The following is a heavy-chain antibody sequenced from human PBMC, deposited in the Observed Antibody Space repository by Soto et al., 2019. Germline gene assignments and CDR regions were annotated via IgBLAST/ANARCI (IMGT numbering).Heavy chain of an antibody. J-gene: IGHJ3*02. V-gene: IGHV1-69*06. CDR3: ARGARTDIVGATRAFDI. CDR1: GVTFSIYT. CDR2: IIPIFGTA. D-gene: IGHD1-26*01. Sequence: QVQLVQSGAEVKQPGSSVKVSCKASGVTFSIYTITWVRQAPGQGLEWMGGIIPIFGTANYAQRFQGRVTIIADRSTSTAYMELSSLRSEDTAVYYCARGARTDIVGATRAFDIWGQGTVVTVSS.